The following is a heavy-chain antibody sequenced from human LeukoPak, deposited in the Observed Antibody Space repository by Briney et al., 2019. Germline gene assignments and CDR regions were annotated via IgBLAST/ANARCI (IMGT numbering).Heavy chain of an antibody. CDR1: GYSFTSYW. D-gene: IGHD3-3*01. J-gene: IGHJ6*03. V-gene: IGHV5-51*01. Sequence: GESLKISCKGSGYSFTSYWIGWVRQMPGKGLEWMGIIYPGDSDTRYSPSFQGQVTISADKSISTAYLQWSSLKASDTAMYYCARQTYYDFWSGYLYYYYYMDVWGKGTTVTVSS. CDR2: IYPGDSDT. CDR3: ARQTYYDFWSGYLYYYYYMDV.